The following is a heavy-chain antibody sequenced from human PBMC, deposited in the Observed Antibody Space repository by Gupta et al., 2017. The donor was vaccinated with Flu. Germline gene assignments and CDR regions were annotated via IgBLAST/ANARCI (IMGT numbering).Heavy chain of an antibody. V-gene: IGHV3-15*01. CDR3: TTLRGWHNDY. D-gene: IGHD6-19*01. J-gene: IGHJ4*02. CDR2: IKSKTDGGTT. Sequence: VRQAPGKGLEWVGRIKSKTDGGTTDYAAPVKGRFTISRDDSKNTLYLQMNSLKTEDTAVYYCTTLRGWHNDYWGQGTLVTVSS.